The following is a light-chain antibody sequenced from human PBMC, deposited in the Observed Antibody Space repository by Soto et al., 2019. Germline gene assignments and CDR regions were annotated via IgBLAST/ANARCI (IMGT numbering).Light chain of an antibody. CDR3: QQYGSSSWT. CDR2: GAS. J-gene: IGKJ1*01. CDR1: QSVTTN. Sequence: MTQSPATLSVSPGERATLSCRASQSVTTNMAWYQQKPGQAPRLLIYGASTRATGIPARFSGSGSGTDFTLTISSLQSEDFAVYYCQQYGSSSWTFGQGTKVDI. V-gene: IGKV3-15*01.